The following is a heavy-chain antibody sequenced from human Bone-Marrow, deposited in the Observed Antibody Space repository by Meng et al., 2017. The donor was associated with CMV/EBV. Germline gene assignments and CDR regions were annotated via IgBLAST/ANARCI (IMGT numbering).Heavy chain of an antibody. Sequence: GGSLRLSCAASGFTVSSNYMSWVRQAPGKGLEWVSVIYSGGSTYYADSVKGRFTISRDNAKNSLYLQMNSLRAEDTAVYYCARGVSVVPAASPLDYWGQGTLVTVSS. CDR2: IYSGGST. CDR1: GFTVSSNY. J-gene: IGHJ4*02. V-gene: IGHV3-53*01. CDR3: ARGVSVVPAASPLDY. D-gene: IGHD2-2*01.